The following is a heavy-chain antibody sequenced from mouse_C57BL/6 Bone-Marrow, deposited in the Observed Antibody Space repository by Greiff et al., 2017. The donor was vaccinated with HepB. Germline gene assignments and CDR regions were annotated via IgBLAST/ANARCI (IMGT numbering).Heavy chain of an antibody. J-gene: IGHJ2*01. V-gene: IGHV1-61*01. Sequence: QVQLQQPGAELVRPGSSVKLSCKASGYTFTSYWMDWVKQRPGQGLEWIGNIYPSDSETHYNQKFKDKATLTVDKSSSTAYMQLSSLTSEDYAVYYCARTEITTGGGSYWGQGTTLTVSS. CDR3: ARTEITTGGGSY. D-gene: IGHD1-1*01. CDR1: GYTFTSYW. CDR2: IYPSDSET.